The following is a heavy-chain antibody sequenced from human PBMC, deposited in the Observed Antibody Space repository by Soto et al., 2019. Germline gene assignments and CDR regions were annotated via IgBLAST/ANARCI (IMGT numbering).Heavy chain of an antibody. CDR3: ARLIVVVPAATPDWFDP. J-gene: IGHJ5*02. CDR1: GGSISSYY. D-gene: IGHD2-2*01. Sequence: PSETLSLTCTVSGGSISSYYWSWIRQPPGKGLEWIGYIYYSGSTNYNPSLKSRVTISVDTSKNQFSLKLSSVTAADTAVYYCARLIVVVPAATPDWFDPWGQGTLVTVSS. CDR2: IYYSGST. V-gene: IGHV4-59*08.